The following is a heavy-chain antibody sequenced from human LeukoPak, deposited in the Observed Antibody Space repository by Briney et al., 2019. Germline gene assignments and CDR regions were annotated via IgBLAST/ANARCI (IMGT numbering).Heavy chain of an antibody. CDR1: GYTLTELS. Sequence: ASVKVSCKVSGYTLTELSVHWVRQAPGKGLEWTGGFDPEDGETIYAQKFQGRVTMTEDTSTDTAYVELSSLRSEDTAVYYCATRYCSSTSCAFDPWGQGTLVTVSS. J-gene: IGHJ5*02. CDR2: FDPEDGET. V-gene: IGHV1-24*01. D-gene: IGHD2-2*01. CDR3: ATRYCSSTSCAFDP.